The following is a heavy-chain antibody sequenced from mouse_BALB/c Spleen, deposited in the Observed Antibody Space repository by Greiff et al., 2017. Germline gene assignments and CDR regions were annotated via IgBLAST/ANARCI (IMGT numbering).Heavy chain of an antibody. CDR2: ISSGGSYT. CDR1: GFTFSSYG. Sequence: DVKLVESGGDLVKPGGSLKLSCAASGFTFSSYGMSWVRQTPDKRLEWVATISSGGSYTYYPDSVKGRFTISRDNAKNTLYLQMSSLKSEDTAMYYCARRGLRLDAMDYWGQGTSVTVSS. D-gene: IGHD2-4*01. J-gene: IGHJ4*01. CDR3: ARRGLRLDAMDY. V-gene: IGHV5-6*02.